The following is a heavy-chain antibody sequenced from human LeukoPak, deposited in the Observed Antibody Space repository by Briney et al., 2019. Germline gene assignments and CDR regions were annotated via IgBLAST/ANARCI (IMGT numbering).Heavy chain of an antibody. CDR3: ARDSWGRY. V-gene: IGHV3-21*01. CDR2: ISSSSSHI. Sequence: PGGALILCCSASGFTFSCYSMNRGRRTPAKGLERVSSISSSSSHIYYADSVKDRFTISRDNAKNSLYVQMNCLRAEDPDLYYCARDSWGRYWGQGTLVTVSS. CDR1: GFTFSCYS. J-gene: IGHJ4*02. D-gene: IGHD7-27*01.